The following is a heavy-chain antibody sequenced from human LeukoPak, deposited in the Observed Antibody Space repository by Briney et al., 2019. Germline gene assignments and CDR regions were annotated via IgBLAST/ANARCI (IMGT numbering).Heavy chain of an antibody. J-gene: IGHJ4*02. CDR3: ARGGLLWFGESS. Sequence: SETLSLTCTVSGGSISSNNYYWGWIRQPPGKGLEWIGSIYYSGSTYYNPSLKSRVTISVDTSKNQFSLKLSSVTAADTAVYYCARGGLLWFGESSGGQGTLVTVSS. D-gene: IGHD3-10*01. CDR2: IYYSGST. V-gene: IGHV4-39*07. CDR1: GGSISSNNYY.